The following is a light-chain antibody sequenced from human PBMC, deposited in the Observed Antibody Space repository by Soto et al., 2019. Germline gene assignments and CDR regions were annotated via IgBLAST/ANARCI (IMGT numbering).Light chain of an antibody. Sequence: QSALTQPASVSGSPGQSITISCTGTSSDIGRYKFVSWYQHHPGKAPKLLIYHVTNRPSGVSNPFSGSKSGNTASLTISGIKADDEADYYCCSYSTTMANVFGTGTKLTVL. CDR3: CSYSTTMANV. CDR1: SSDIGRYKF. V-gene: IGLV2-14*03. CDR2: HVT. J-gene: IGLJ1*01.